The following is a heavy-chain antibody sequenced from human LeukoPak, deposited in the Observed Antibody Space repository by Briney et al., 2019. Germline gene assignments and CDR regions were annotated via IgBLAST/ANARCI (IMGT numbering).Heavy chain of an antibody. Sequence: GGSLRLSCAASGFTFSRYGMHWVRKAPGKGLEWVAVIWYDGSEKYYADSVKGRLTTSRDNSKNTLYLHMNSLRAEDTAVYYCAKLPREYCSSTSCPNWFDTWGQGTLVTVSS. CDR2: IWYDGSEK. J-gene: IGHJ5*02. D-gene: IGHD2-2*01. CDR1: GFTFSRYG. CDR3: AKLPREYCSSTSCPNWFDT. V-gene: IGHV3-33*06.